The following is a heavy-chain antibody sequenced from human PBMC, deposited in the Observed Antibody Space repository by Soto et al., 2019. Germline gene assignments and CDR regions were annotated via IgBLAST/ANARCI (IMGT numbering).Heavy chain of an antibody. V-gene: IGHV4-59*02. J-gene: IGHJ4*02. CDR1: GCSGSVYY. CDR3: ARGVGSSPPRY. CDR2: IYDSGSP. D-gene: IGHD3-9*01. Sequence: SATLSLTRTISGCSGSVYYWTWIRQSPGQGLEWIGYIYDSGSPYYNPSLKTRVTISADTSKNQISLKLTSATAADTAVYFCARGVGSSPPRYWGRGTLVTVSS.